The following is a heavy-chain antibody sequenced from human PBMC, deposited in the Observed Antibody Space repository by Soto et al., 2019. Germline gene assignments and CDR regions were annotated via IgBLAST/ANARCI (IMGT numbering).Heavy chain of an antibody. CDR1: GYTFTSYT. CDR2: INAGNGNT. V-gene: IGHV1-3*05. Sequence: QVQLVQSGAEEKKPGASVKVSCKASGYTFTSYTMHWVRQAPGQRLEWMGWINAGNGNTKYSQKFQGRVTITRDTSASTAYMELSSLRSEDTAVYYCARGSGPMIEWHWGQGTLVTVSS. J-gene: IGHJ4*02. CDR3: ARGSGPMIEWH. D-gene: IGHD3-22*01.